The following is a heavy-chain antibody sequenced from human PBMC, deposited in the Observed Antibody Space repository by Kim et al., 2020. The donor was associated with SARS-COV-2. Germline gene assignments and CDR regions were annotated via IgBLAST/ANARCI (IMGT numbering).Heavy chain of an antibody. Sequence: GGSLRLSCAASGFTFSSYAMSWVRQAPGKGLEWVSAISGSGGSTYYADSVKGRFTISRDNSKNTLYLQMNSLRAEDTAVYYCAKGVYGDYEFLEYFDYWGQGTLVTVSS. CDR2: ISGSGGST. CDR1: GFTFSSYA. CDR3: AKGVYGDYEFLEYFDY. D-gene: IGHD4-17*01. V-gene: IGHV3-23*01. J-gene: IGHJ4*02.